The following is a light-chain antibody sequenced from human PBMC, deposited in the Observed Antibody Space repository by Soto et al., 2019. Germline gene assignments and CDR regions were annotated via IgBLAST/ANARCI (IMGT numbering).Light chain of an antibody. CDR2: GAS. CDR1: QSVSSSY. J-gene: IGKJ1*01. V-gene: IGKV3-20*01. CDR3: QQYGSSSIT. Sequence: ESVLTQSPGTLSLSPGETATLSCRASQSVSSSYLAWYQQKPGQAPRLLIYGASSRATGIPDRFSGSGSGTDFTLTISRLEPEDFAVYYCQQYGSSSITFGQGTKV.